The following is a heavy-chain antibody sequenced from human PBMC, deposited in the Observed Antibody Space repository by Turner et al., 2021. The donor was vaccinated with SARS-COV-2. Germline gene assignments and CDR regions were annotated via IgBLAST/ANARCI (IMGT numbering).Heavy chain of an antibody. J-gene: IGHJ4*02. CDR1: GFTFSSYG. CDR3: ARDKGEGSSCRLIPSGSYYFDY. CDR2: IWYDGSNK. Sequence: QVQLVESGGGVVQPGRSLRLSCAASGFTFSSYGMHWVRQAPGKGLEWVAFIWYDGSNKYYADSVKGRFTISRDNSKNTLYLQMNSLRAEDTAVYYCARDKGEGSSCRLIPSGSYYFDYWGQGTLVTVSS. D-gene: IGHD1-26*01. V-gene: IGHV3-33*01.